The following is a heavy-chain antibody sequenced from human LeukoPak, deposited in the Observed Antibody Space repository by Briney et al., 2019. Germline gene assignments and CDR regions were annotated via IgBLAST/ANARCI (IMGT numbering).Heavy chain of an antibody. J-gene: IGHJ4*02. CDR2: ISGSGGST. Sequence: GGSLRLSCAASGFTFSRYAMSWVRQAPAKGLEWFSAISGSGGSTYYADSVKGRFTISRDNSKNTLYLQMNSLRAEDTAVYYCAKDHSRVRGVINYFDYWGQGTLVTVSS. D-gene: IGHD3-10*01. CDR3: AKDHSRVRGVINYFDY. V-gene: IGHV3-23*01. CDR1: GFTFSRYA.